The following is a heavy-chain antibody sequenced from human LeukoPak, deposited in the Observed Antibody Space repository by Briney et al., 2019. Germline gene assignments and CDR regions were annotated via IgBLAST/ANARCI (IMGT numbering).Heavy chain of an antibody. D-gene: IGHD1-26*01. CDR3: SRESGAFCPFGY. V-gene: IGHV4-34*01. J-gene: IGHJ4*02. CDR1: GGSFSDYY. Sequence: SETPSLTCAVYGGSFSDYYWSWIRQPPGKGLEWIGEINHSGSTNYNPSLKSRVSISVDTSKNQFSLKLSSVTAADTAIYYCSRESGAFCPFGYWGQGTLVIVPS. CDR2: INHSGST.